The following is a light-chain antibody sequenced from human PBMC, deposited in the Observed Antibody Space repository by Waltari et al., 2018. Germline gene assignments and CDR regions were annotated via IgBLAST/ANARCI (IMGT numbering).Light chain of an antibody. J-gene: IGLJ1*01. CDR3: HVWHAHFDPGV. CDR1: NIGSYS. CDR2: YDS. V-gene: IGLV3-21*04. Sequence: SYVLTQPPSVSVAPGETASITCGGDNIGSYSVHWYQHKPGPAPLLIIFYDSDRPSGIPARFTGSNSGNTATLTITSVEAGDEARYYCHVWHAHFDPGVFGTGTEVTVL.